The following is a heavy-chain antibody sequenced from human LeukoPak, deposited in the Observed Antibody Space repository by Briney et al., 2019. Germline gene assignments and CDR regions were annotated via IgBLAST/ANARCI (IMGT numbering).Heavy chain of an antibody. D-gene: IGHD1-14*01. V-gene: IGHV3-30-3*01. J-gene: IGHJ4*02. CDR3: ARAPDGFDY. CDR1: GFTFSSYA. Sequence: GGSLRLSCAASGFTFSSYAMHWVRQAPGKGLEWVAVISYDGSNKYYADSVKGRFTISRDNSKNTLYLRMNSLRAEDTAVYYCARAPDGFDYWGQGTLVTVSS. CDR2: ISYDGSNK.